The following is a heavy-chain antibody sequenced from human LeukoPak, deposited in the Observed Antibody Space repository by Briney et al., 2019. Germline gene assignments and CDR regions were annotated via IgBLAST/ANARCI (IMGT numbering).Heavy chain of an antibody. CDR2: INAILGIA. CDR1: GGTFSSYA. CDR3: ARDGCSSTSCYGGDTIFGVVRQQYFDY. D-gene: IGHD2-2*01. J-gene: IGHJ4*02. V-gene: IGHV1-69*10. Sequence: SVKVSCKASGGTFSSYAISWVRQAPGQGLEWMGRINAILGIANTAQKLQGRVMITADKSTSTAYMELSSLRSQDTAVYYCARDGCSSTSCYGGDTIFGVVRQQYFDYWGEGTLVTVSS.